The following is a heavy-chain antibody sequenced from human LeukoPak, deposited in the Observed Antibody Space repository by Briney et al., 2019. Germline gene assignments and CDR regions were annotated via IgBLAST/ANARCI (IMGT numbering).Heavy chain of an antibody. J-gene: IGHJ4*02. V-gene: IGHV4-34*01. CDR3: ARGRGKRITMVRGAKSFDY. CDR1: GGSFSGYY. CDR2: INHSGST. D-gene: IGHD3-10*01. Sequence: SETLSLTCAVYGGSFSGYYWSWIRQTPGKGLEWIGEINHSGSTNYNPSLKSRVTISVDTSKNQFSLKLSSVTAADTAVYYCARGRGKRITMVRGAKSFDYWGQGTLVTVSS.